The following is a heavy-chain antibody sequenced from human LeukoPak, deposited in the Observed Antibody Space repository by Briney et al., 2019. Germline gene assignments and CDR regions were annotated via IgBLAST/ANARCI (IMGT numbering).Heavy chain of an antibody. CDR1: GFTVSGTL. Sequence: GGSLRLSCTASGFTVSGTLMDWVRQAPGKGLEWVSVIYDDDRTVYTDSVKGRFTISRDNSKNMVYLQMNSLRPEDSAVYYCARDSSGYYWFDPWGQGTLVTVSP. V-gene: IGHV3-53*05. CDR2: IYDDDRT. J-gene: IGHJ5*02. D-gene: IGHD6-19*01. CDR3: ARDSSGYYWFDP.